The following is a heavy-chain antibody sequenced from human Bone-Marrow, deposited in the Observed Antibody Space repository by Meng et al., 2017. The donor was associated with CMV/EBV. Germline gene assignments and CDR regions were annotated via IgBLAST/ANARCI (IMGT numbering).Heavy chain of an antibody. CDR1: GGTFSSYA. CDR3: ARDTAAGGPLYYYYGMDV. D-gene: IGHD6-13*01. V-gene: IGHV1-69*10. J-gene: IGHJ6*02. Sequence: SVKVSCKASGGTFSSYAISWVRQAPGQGLEWMGGIIPILGIANYAQKFHGRVTITADKSKSTAYMELSSLRSEDTAVYYCARDTAAGGPLYYYYGMDVWGQGTTVTVSS. CDR2: IIPILGIA.